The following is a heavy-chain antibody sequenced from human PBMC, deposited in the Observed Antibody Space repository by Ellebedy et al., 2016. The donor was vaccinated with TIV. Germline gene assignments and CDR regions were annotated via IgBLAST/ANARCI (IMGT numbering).Heavy chain of an antibody. CDR1: GGSVSSGSYY. CDR3: ATGTAAARSAY. V-gene: IGHV4-61*01. D-gene: IGHD6-13*01. CDR2: INFSGST. Sequence: MPSETLSLTCAVSGGSVSSGSYYWSWIRQPPGKGREWNGYINFSGSTNSNPSLRSRVTISLDIAKNQLSLKVSSVTAADTAVYDCATGTAAARSAYWGQGTLVTVSS. J-gene: IGHJ4*02.